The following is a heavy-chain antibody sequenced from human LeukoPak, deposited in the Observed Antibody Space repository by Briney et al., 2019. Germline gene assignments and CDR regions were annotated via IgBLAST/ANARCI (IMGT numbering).Heavy chain of an antibody. V-gene: IGHV3-74*01. CDR3: ARRTYYYDSSGYSGLFDY. D-gene: IGHD3-22*01. CDR2: INSDGSST. J-gene: IGHJ4*02. CDR1: GFTFSSYW. Sequence: GGSLRLSRAASGFTFSSYWMHWVRQAPGKGLVWVSRINSDGSSTSYADSVKGRFTISRDNAKNTLYLQMNSLRAEDTAVYYCARRTYYYDSSGYSGLFDYWGQGTLVTVSS.